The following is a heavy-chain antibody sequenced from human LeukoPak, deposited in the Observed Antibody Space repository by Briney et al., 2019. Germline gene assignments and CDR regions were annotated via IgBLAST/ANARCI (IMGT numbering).Heavy chain of an antibody. CDR1: GGAFNTYI. V-gene: IGHV1-46*02. CDR2: INPSGGST. J-gene: IGHJ4*02. Sequence: ASVKVSCKASGGAFNTYIISWVRQAPGQGLEWMGIINPSGGSTSYAQKFQGRVTMTRDTSTSTVYMELSSLRSEDTAVYYCARGGLRFLEWAFDYWGQGTLVTVSS. CDR3: ARGGLRFLEWAFDY. D-gene: IGHD3-3*01.